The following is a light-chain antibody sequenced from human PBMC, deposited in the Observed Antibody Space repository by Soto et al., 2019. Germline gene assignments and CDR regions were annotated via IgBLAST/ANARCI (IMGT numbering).Light chain of an antibody. CDR1: SSNIGRNT. CDR2: SNN. V-gene: IGLV1-44*01. CDR3: AAWDYSLNALV. J-gene: IGLJ3*02. Sequence: QSVLTQPPSASGTPGQRVTISCSGSSSNIGRNTVNWYQQLPGTAPKVLIYSNNQRPSGVPDRLSGSKSGTSASLAISGLQSEDEDDYYCAAWDYSLNALVFGGGTKLTVL.